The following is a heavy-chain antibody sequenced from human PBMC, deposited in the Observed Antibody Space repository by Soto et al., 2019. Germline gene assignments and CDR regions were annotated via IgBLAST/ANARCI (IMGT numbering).Heavy chain of an antibody. J-gene: IGHJ4*02. CDR2: INHSGST. V-gene: IGHV4-34*01. CDR1: GGSFSGYY. CDR3: ARELTWLLRIFDY. Sequence: QVQLQQWGAGLLKPSETLSLTCAVYGGSFSGYYWSWIRQPPGKGLEGIGEINHSGSTNYNPSLKSRVTISLDTSKNQFSLKLSSVTAADTAVYYCARELTWLLRIFDYWGQGTLVTVSS. D-gene: IGHD1-1*01.